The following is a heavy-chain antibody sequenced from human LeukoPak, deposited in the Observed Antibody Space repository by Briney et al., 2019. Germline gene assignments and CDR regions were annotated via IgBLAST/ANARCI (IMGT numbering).Heavy chain of an antibody. CDR3: ARVGGITMIVVLITDAFDI. CDR1: GYSISNGYY. J-gene: IGHJ3*02. V-gene: IGHV4-38-2*02. D-gene: IGHD3-22*01. Sequence: SETLSLTCTVSGYSISNGYYWGWIRQPPGKGLEWVGSIYHRGSTYYNPSLKSRVTISVDTSKNQFSLKLRSVTAADTAVYYCARVGGITMIVVLITDAFDIWGQGTMVTVSS. CDR2: IYHRGST.